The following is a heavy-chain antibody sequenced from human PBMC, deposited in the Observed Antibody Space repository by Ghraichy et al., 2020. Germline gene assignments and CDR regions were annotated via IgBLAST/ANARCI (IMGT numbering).Heavy chain of an antibody. D-gene: IGHD1-7*01. Sequence: AGSLRLSCVASGFTFSSYGMHWVRQAPGKGLEWVAFISYDEDNKSYADSVKGRFTISRDNSKNTLFLQMNSLRADDMAVYYCARYWDSFDIWGQGTKVTVSS. CDR2: ISYDEDNK. J-gene: IGHJ3*02. CDR1: GFTFSSYG. V-gene: IGHV3-30*03. CDR3: ARYWDSFDI.